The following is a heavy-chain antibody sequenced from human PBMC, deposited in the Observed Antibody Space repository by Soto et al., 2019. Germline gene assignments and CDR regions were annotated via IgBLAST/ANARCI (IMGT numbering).Heavy chain of an antibody. CDR3: ARRPWGGMDV. Sequence: QVQLQESGPGLVRPSETLSLTCTVSGDSISHYFWSWIRQPPGKGLECIGYIYYSGSTNYNPSLKIRVTISVDKSMNQFYVKLGSVTAADTAVYYCARRPWGGMDVWGQGTTVTVSS. J-gene: IGHJ6*01. CDR2: IYYSGST. V-gene: IGHV4-59*08. CDR1: GDSISHYF. D-gene: IGHD3-16*01.